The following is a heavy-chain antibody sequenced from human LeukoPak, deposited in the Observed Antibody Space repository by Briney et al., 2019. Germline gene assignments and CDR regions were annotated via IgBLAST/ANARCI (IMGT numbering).Heavy chain of an antibody. CDR1: GFTFSSEA. J-gene: IGHJ5*02. D-gene: IGHD3-9*01. Sequence: GGSLRLSCAVSGFTFSSEAMGWVRQLPGGGLEWVSTISPAGGTTYYAESMKGRFTISRDNSKNTLYLQMNSLRAEDTAVYYCAKYVDYDILTGYYGYGSPNWFDPWGQGTLVTVSS. CDR3: AKYVDYDILTGYYGYGSPNWFDP. V-gene: IGHV3-23*01. CDR2: ISPAGGTT.